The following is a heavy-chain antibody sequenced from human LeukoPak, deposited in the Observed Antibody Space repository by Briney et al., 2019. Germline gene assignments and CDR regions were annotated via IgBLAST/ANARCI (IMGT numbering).Heavy chain of an antibody. V-gene: IGHV3-23*01. D-gene: IGHD3-9*01. J-gene: IGHJ4*02. Sequence: PGGSLRLSCAASGFTFSNYAMSWVRQAPGKGLEWVSAISGSGGSTYYADSVKGRFTISRDSSKNTLYLQMNSLRAEDTAVYYCARGSYFDWLGSYFDYWGQGTLVTVSS. CDR1: GFTFSNYA. CDR3: ARGSYFDWLGSYFDY. CDR2: ISGSGGST.